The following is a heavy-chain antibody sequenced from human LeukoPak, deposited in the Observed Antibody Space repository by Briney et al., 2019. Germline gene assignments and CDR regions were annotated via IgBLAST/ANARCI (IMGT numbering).Heavy chain of an antibody. Sequence: GGSLRLSCAASGFTFSSYGMHWVRQAPAKGLEWVAVIWYDGSNKYYADSVKGRFTISRDNSKNTLYLQMNSLRAEDTAVYYCARGIVVVTESSYYFDYWGQGTLVTVSS. CDR3: ARGIVVVTESSYYFDY. CDR2: IWYDGSNK. CDR1: GFTFSSYG. J-gene: IGHJ4*02. V-gene: IGHV3-33*01. D-gene: IGHD3-22*01.